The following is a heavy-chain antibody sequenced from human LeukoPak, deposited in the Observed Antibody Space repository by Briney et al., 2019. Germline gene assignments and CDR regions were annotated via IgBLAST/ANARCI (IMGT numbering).Heavy chain of an antibody. Sequence: ASVKVSCKASGGTFSSYAISWVRQAPGQGLEWMGGIIPIFGTANYAQKFQGRVTITADESTSTAYMELRSLRSDDTAVYYCARERGSGIDYWGQGTLVTVSS. D-gene: IGHD6-19*01. CDR2: IIPIFGTA. V-gene: IGHV1-69*13. CDR1: GGTFSSYA. CDR3: ARERGSGIDY. J-gene: IGHJ4*02.